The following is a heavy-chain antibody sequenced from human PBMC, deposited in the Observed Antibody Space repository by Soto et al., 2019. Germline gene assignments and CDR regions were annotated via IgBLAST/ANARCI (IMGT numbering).Heavy chain of an antibody. CDR2: ISYDGSNK. CDR1: GFTFSSYA. V-gene: IGHV3-30*04. CDR3: AREKKEYSSSSDAFDI. J-gene: IGHJ3*02. Sequence: GGSLRLTCAASGFTFSSYAMHWVRQAPGKGLEWVAVISYDGSNKYYADSVKGRFTISRDNSNNTLYLQMNSLRAEDTAVYYCAREKKEYSSSSDAFDIWGQGTMVTVSS. D-gene: IGHD6-6*01.